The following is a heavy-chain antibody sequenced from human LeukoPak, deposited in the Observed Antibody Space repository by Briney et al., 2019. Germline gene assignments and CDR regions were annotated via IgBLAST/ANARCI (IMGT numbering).Heavy chain of an antibody. CDR3: ARVNYDILTGHPNYFDY. Sequence: SETLSLTCTVSGGSIISDNYYWAWIRQPPGKGLEWIGSAYYSGETYYNPSLKSRVTISVDTSKNQFSLKLSSVTAADTAVYYCARVNYDILTGHPNYFDYWGQGTLVTVSS. CDR1: GGSIISDNYY. CDR2: AYYSGET. V-gene: IGHV4-39*07. D-gene: IGHD3-9*01. J-gene: IGHJ4*02.